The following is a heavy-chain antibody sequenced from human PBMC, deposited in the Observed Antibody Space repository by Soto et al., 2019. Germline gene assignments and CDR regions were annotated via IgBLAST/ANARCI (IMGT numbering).Heavy chain of an antibody. CDR3: ARDPHECWTSYCFAP. CDR1: GSSFNTYG. CDR2: ISAYDGKT. J-gene: IGHJ5*02. D-gene: IGHD3-3*01. V-gene: IGHV1-18*01. Sequence: ASVKVSSTTAGSSFNTYGISWGRQAHGQGLELMGWISAYDGKTTYAEKFQGRVTLTTDTSTSTAYMELRSLRSDDTAIYYCARDPHECWTSYCFAPWGQGTPVPVSS.